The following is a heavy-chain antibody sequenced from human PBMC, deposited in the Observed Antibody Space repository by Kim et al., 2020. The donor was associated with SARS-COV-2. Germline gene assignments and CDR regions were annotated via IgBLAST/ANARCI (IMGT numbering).Heavy chain of an antibody. D-gene: IGHD1-26*01. J-gene: IGHJ4*02. Sequence: GGSLRLSCSASGFTFSSYAMHWVRQAPGKGLEYVSAISSNGGSTYYADSVKGRFTISRDNSKNTLYLQMSSLRAEDTAVYYCVKDLRAQWDPRAYWGQGTLVTVSS. V-gene: IGHV3-64D*09. CDR1: GFTFSSYA. CDR2: ISSNGGST. CDR3: VKDLRAQWDPRAY.